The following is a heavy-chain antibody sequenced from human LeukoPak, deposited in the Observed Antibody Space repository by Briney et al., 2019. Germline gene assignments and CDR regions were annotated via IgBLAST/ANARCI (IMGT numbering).Heavy chain of an antibody. CDR2: IYHSGST. CDR3: ARFYGDYGPHFDS. V-gene: IGHV4-30-2*01. Sequence: PWETLSLTCAVSGGSISRGGYSWSWIRQPPGKRLEWIGYIYHSGSTYYNPSLKSRVTISVDRSKNQFSLKLSSVTAADTAVYYCARFYGDYGPHFDSWGQGTLVTVSS. CDR1: GGSISRGGYS. J-gene: IGHJ4*02. D-gene: IGHD4/OR15-4a*01.